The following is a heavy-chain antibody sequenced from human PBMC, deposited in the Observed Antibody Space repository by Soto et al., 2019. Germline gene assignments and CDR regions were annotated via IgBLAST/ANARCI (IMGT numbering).Heavy chain of an antibody. CDR3: AGLTFRIAAASHGRSNWFGP. V-gene: IGHV1-18*01. CDR2: ISAYNGNT. Sequence: ASGKVCCEASGYTFTSYCISWVRQAPGQGLEWMGWISAYNGNTNYAQKLQGRVTMTTDTSTSTAYMELRSLRSDDTAVYFCAGLTFRIAAASHGRSNWFGPWAPGTLVTVSS. D-gene: IGHD2-21*01. J-gene: IGHJ5*02. CDR1: GYTFTSYC.